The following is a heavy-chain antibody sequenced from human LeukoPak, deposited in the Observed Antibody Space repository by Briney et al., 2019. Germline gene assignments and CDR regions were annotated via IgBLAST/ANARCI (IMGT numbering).Heavy chain of an antibody. D-gene: IGHD1-26*01. Sequence: ASVKVSCKASGYTFTSYAMHWVRQAPGQRLEWMGWISAGNGNTKYSQKFQGRVTITRDTSASTAYMELSSLRSEDTAVYYCARDPLEVGAPRYWGQGTLVTVSS. CDR2: ISAGNGNT. CDR3: ARDPLEVGAPRY. J-gene: IGHJ4*02. V-gene: IGHV1-3*01. CDR1: GYTFTSYA.